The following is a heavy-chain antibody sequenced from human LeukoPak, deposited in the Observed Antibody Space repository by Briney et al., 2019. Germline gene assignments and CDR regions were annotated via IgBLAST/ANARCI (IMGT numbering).Heavy chain of an antibody. CDR3: ARADNSGWYSYYYYGMDV. CDR1: GYTFTSYD. CDR2: MNPNSGNT. J-gene: IGHJ6*02. V-gene: IGHV1-8*01. Sequence: ASVKVSCKASGYTFTSYDINWVRQATGQGLEWMGWMNPNSGNTGYAQKFQGRVTMTRNTSISTAYMELSSLRSEDTAVYYCARADNSGWYSYYYYGMDVWGQGTTVTVSS. D-gene: IGHD6-19*01.